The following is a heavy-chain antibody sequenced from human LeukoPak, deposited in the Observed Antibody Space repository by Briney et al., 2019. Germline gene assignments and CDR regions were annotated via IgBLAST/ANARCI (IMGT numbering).Heavy chain of an antibody. CDR2: ISSSRSST. J-gene: IGHJ4*02. V-gene: IGHV3-21*01. Sequence: GGSLRLSCAASGFTFSSYSMNSVRQAPRKWLELGSSISSSRSSTYYADSVDGRFTFSRDTATNSLYLQMNSLRAEDTAVYYCARAPLPRVQYPIDYWGQGTLVTVSS. CDR3: ARAPLPRVQYPIDY. D-gene: IGHD4-11*01. CDR1: GFTFSSYS.